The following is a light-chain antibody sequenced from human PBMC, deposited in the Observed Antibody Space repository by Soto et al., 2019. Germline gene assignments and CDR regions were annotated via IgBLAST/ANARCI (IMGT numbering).Light chain of an antibody. J-gene: IGKJ4*01. CDR2: KAS. V-gene: IGKV1-5*03. CDR3: QQHNNCPLT. Sequence: DIQMTQSPSTLSASVGDRVTITCRASQSISSWLTWYQQKPGKAPKVLIYKASSLGSGVPSRFSGSGSGTEFTLTISSLQPDDFATYYCQQHNNCPLTFGGGTKVEIK. CDR1: QSISSW.